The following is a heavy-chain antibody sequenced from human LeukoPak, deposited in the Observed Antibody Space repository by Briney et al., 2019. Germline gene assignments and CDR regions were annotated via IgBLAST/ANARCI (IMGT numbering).Heavy chain of an antibody. J-gene: IGHJ6*02. CDR1: GFTFSSYA. CDR3: AKVLGRQWLTPNYYYYGMDV. V-gene: IGHV3-23*01. CDR2: ISGSGGST. Sequence: PGGSLRLSCAASGFTFSSYAMSWVRQAPGKGLEWVSAISGSGGSTYYADSVKGRFTISRDNSKNTLYLQMNSLRAEDTAVYYCAKVLGRQWLTPNYYYYGMDVWGQGTTVTVS. D-gene: IGHD6-19*01.